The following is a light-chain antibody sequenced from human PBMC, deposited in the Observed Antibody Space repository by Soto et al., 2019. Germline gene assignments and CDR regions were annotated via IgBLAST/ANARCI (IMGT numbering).Light chain of an antibody. Sequence: EIVMTHSRGTLSVSPGERATLSCGASQSVSSNLAWYQQKPGQAPRLLIEGPPARATGIPARFSGSGSGTEFTHTISSLQSEDFAVYYSQQYNNWPRVFGQGTKVDIK. J-gene: IGKJ1*01. CDR1: QSVSSN. V-gene: IGKV3-15*01. CDR3: QQYNNWPRV. CDR2: GPP.